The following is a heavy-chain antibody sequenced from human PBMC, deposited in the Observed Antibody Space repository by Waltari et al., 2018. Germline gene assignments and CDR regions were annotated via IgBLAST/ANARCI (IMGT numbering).Heavy chain of an antibody. J-gene: IGHJ5*02. V-gene: IGHV5-51*01. D-gene: IGHD4-17*01. Sequence: EVQLVQSGAEVKKPGESLKISCKGSGYTFTTYWIGWVRQMPGKGLELMGIIYPSDSDTRYSLSFQGQVTISADKSINTAYLQWSSLKASDTAMYYCARGGDHGKPRSNWFDPWGQGTLVTVSS. CDR2: IYPSDSDT. CDR1: GYTFTTYW. CDR3: ARGGDHGKPRSNWFDP.